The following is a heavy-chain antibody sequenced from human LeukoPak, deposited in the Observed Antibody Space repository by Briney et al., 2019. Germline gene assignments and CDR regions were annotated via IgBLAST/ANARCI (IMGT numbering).Heavy chain of an antibody. Sequence: GGSLRLSCAASGFTFSSHWMSWVRQAPGKGLVWVANIKKDGSEKYYVDAVKGRFTISRDNAKTSLYLQMNSLRAEDTAVYYCARDLSGIAGYTYGRGIDYWGQGTLVTVSS. CDR1: GFTFSSHW. J-gene: IGHJ4*02. V-gene: IGHV3-7*01. D-gene: IGHD5-18*01. CDR2: IKKDGSEK. CDR3: ARDLSGIAGYTYGRGIDY.